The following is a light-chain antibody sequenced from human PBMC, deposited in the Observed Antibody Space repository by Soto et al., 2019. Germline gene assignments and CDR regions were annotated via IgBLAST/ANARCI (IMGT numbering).Light chain of an antibody. CDR1: QSVFYSPKNKDY. Sequence: DIVMTQSPDSLAVSLGERATINCKSSQSVFYSPKNKDYLAWFQQKPGQPPKLLIYWASTRASGVPDRFSGSGSGTDFTLTISRLQSADVAVYYCQRYNNWPLTFGGGTKVESK. CDR3: QRYNNWPLT. J-gene: IGKJ4*01. V-gene: IGKV4-1*01. CDR2: WAS.